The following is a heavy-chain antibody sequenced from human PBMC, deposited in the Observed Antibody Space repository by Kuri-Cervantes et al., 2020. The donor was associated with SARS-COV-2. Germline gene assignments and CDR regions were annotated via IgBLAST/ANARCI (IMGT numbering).Heavy chain of an antibody. Sequence: GESLKISCAASGFTFSDYYMSWIRQAPGKGLEWVSYISSSGSTIYYADSVKGRFTISRDNAKNSLYLQMNSLRAEDTAMYYCTRDNGDCSSSTCYVGFDPWGQGALVTVSS. J-gene: IGHJ5*02. V-gene: IGHV3-11*04. CDR2: ISSSGSTI. D-gene: IGHD2-2*01. CDR1: GFTFSDYY. CDR3: TRDNGDCSSSTCYVGFDP.